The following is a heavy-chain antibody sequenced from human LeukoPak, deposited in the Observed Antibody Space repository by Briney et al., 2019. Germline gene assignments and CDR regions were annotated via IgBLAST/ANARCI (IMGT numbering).Heavy chain of an antibody. CDR1: GYTFTSYG. D-gene: IGHD6-13*01. CDR2: ISAYNGNT. Sequence: ASVKVSCKASGYTFTSYGISWVRQAPGQGLEWMGWISAYNGNTNYAQKLQGRVTMTTDTSTSTAYMELRSLRSDDTAVYYCARELVPLAADGTIVWFDPWGQGTLVTVSS. CDR3: ARELVPLAADGTIVWFDP. V-gene: IGHV1-18*01. J-gene: IGHJ5*02.